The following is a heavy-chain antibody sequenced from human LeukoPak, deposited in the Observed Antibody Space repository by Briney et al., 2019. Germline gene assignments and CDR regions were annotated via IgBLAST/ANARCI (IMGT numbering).Heavy chain of an antibody. V-gene: IGHV3-66*02. CDR1: GFTVSSNY. Sequence: PGGSLRLSCAASGFTVSSNYMSWVRQAPGKGLEWVSVIYSGGSTYYADSVKGRFTISRDNSKNTLYLQMNSLRAEDTAVYYCARDRVGATRYDAFDVRGQGTMVTVSS. CDR2: IYSGGST. CDR3: ARDRVGATRYDAFDV. D-gene: IGHD1-26*01. J-gene: IGHJ3*01.